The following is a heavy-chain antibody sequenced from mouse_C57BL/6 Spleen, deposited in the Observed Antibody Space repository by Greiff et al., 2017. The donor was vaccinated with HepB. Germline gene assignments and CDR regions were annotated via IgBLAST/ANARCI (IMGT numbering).Heavy chain of an antibody. Sequence: VQLQQSGPELVKPGASVKIPCKASGYTFTDYNMDWVKQSHGKSLEWIGDINPNNGGTIYNQKFKGKATLTVDKSSSTAYMELRSLTSEDTAVYYCARSGGSSYLAWFAYWGQGTLVTVSA. V-gene: IGHV1-18*01. CDR1: GYTFTDYN. CDR3: ARSGGSSYLAWFAY. D-gene: IGHD1-1*01. J-gene: IGHJ3*01. CDR2: INPNNGGT.